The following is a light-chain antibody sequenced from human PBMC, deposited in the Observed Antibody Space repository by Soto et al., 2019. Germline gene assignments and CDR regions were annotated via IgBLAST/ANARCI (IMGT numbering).Light chain of an antibody. CDR3: QQYGSSPKT. CDR1: QSIYEK. J-gene: IGKJ1*01. Sequence: EIVMTQSTATLSVSPGERVSLSCRASQSIYEKLAWYQQKPGQTPRLLIYDASTRATGISGSFSGSGSGTDFTLTITRLEPEDFAVYYCQQYGSSPKTFGQGTKVDIK. CDR2: DAS. V-gene: IGKV3-20*01.